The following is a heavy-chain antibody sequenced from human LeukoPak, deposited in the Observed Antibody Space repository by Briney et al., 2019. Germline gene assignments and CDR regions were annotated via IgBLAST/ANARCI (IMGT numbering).Heavy chain of an antibody. V-gene: IGHV4-4*07. Sequence: SETLSLTCTVSGGSISGYYWSWIRQPAGKGLEWIGRIYTTGSTNYNPSLKSRVTMSVDTSKNQFSLKLTSVTAAGTAVYYCARGRNCGGDCYYFHYWGQGTLVTVSS. D-gene: IGHD2-21*02. J-gene: IGHJ4*02. CDR1: GGSISGYY. CDR2: IYTTGST. CDR3: ARGRNCGGDCYYFHY.